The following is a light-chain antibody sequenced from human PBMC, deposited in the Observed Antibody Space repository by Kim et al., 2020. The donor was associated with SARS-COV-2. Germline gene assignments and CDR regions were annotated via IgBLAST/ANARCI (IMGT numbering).Light chain of an antibody. J-gene: IGKJ4*01. Sequence: DIQLTQSPSFLSASVGDRVTITCRASQGISSYLAWYQQKPGKAPKLLIYAASTLQSGVTSRFSGSGSGTEFTLTISSLQPEDFATYYCQQLNSYPRTFGGGTKVDIK. V-gene: IGKV1-9*01. CDR1: QGISSY. CDR2: AAS. CDR3: QQLNSYPRT.